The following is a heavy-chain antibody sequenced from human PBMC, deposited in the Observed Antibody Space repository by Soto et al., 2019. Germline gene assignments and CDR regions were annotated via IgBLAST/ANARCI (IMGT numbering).Heavy chain of an antibody. D-gene: IGHD3-22*01. Sequence: QVQVVESGGGLLKPGGSLRLSCAASGFTFSDYYMSWIRQAPGKGLEWISYISRSGDIIDYADSVRGRFTISGDSAQNSLYLQMDSLRAEDTAVYYCARNGDFYDSSGYFLRDAFDIWGQGTMVTVSS. CDR2: ISRSGDII. CDR1: GFTFSDYY. CDR3: ARNGDFYDSSGYFLRDAFDI. V-gene: IGHV3-11*01. J-gene: IGHJ3*02.